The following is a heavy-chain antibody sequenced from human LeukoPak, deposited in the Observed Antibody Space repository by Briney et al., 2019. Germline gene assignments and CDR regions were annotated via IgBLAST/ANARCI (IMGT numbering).Heavy chain of an antibody. J-gene: IGHJ6*02. Sequence: GGSLRLSCAASGLTFSTYGMHWVRQAPGKGLEWVAVISPDGSKTDSLESVKGRFTVSRDNSNNTLYLQINSVKAEDTAVYCCAKNPISGPQKHYYYGLDVWGQGTSVTVSS. CDR3: AKNPISGPQKHYYYGLDV. V-gene: IGHV3-30*18. D-gene: IGHD6-19*01. CDR1: GLTFSTYG. CDR2: ISPDGSKT.